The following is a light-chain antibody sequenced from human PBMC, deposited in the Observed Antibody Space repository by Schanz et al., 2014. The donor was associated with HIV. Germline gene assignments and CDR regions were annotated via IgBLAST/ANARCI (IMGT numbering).Light chain of an antibody. CDR2: GST. Sequence: QSVLTQPPSVSAAPGQRVTISCTGSRSNIGAGYDVHWYQHLPGTAPKLLIYGSTNRPSGVPDRFSGSKSGSSASLAISGLRSEDEADYYCAAWDDSLSGVVFGGGTKLTVL. J-gene: IGLJ2*01. V-gene: IGLV1-40*01. CDR3: AAWDDSLSGVV. CDR1: RSNIGAGYD.